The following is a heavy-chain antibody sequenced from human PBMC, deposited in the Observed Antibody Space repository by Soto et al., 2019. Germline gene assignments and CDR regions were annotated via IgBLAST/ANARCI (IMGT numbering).Heavy chain of an antibody. CDR2: IYPGDSDT. CDR1: GGRVGSYW. V-gene: IGHV5-51*01. J-gene: IGHJ4*02. CDR3: VGTIVVAGYDY. D-gene: IGHD6-19*01. Sequence: PVAALKRSGEGPGGRVGSYWFGPVRQMPGKGLEWMGIIYPGDSDTRYSPSFQGQVTISADKSISTAYLQWSSLKASDTAMYYCVGTIVVAGYDYWGQGTLVTVSS.